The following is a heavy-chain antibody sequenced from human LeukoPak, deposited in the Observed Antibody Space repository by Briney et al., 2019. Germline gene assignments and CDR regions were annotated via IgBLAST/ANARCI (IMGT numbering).Heavy chain of an antibody. D-gene: IGHD3-16*01. CDR3: ARERIRDYAHDAFDI. CDR2: IFPIFGTA. Sequence: ASVKVSXKASGGTFSSYAISWVRQAPGQGLEWMGGIFPIFGTANYAQKFQGRVTITADESTSTAYMELSSLRSEDTAVYYCARERIRDYAHDAFDIWGQGTMVTVSS. V-gene: IGHV1-69*13. CDR1: GGTFSSYA. J-gene: IGHJ3*02.